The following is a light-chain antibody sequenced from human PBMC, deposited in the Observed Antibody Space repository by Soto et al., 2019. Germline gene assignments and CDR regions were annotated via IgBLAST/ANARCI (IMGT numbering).Light chain of an antibody. CDR1: QSVSSY. CDR3: QQYNTWPPG. Sequence: EIVMTQSPATLSVSPGERATLSCRASQSVSSYLAWYQQKPGQAPRLLIYGASTRATGIPARFSGSGSGTEFTLTISSLQSEDFAVYYCQQYNTWPPGFGQGTKLEIK. V-gene: IGKV3-15*01. J-gene: IGKJ2*03. CDR2: GAS.